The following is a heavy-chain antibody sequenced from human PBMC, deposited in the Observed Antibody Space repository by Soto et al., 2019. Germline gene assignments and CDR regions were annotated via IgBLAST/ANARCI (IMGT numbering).Heavy chain of an antibody. V-gene: IGHV1-18*04. CDR1: GYTFTSYG. CDR3: ARRRDWNDYYYYGMDV. CDR2: ISAYNGNT. J-gene: IGHJ6*02. D-gene: IGHD1-1*01. Sequence: GASVKVSCKASGYTFTSYGISWVRQAPGQGLEWMGWISAYNGNTNYAQKLQGRVTMTTDTSTSTAYMELRSLRADDTAVYYCARRRDWNDYYYYGMDVWGQGTTVTVSS.